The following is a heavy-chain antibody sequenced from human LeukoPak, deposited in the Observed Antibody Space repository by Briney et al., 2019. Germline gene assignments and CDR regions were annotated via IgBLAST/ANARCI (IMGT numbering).Heavy chain of an antibody. D-gene: IGHD5-12*01. V-gene: IGHV4-34*01. CDR3: ARGYRLAWLCPFDP. CDR1: GGSFSGYY. CDR2: INHSGST. J-gene: IGHJ5*02. Sequence: SETLSLTCAVYGGSFSGYYWSWIRQPPGKGLEWIGEINHSGSTNYNPSLKSRVTISVDTSKNQFSLKLSSVTAADTAVYYCARGYRLAWLCPFDPWGQETLVTVSS.